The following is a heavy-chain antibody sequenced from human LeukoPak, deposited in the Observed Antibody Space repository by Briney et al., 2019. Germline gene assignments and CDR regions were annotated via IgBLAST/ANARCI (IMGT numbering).Heavy chain of an antibody. J-gene: IGHJ4*02. Sequence: PGESLKISCKGSGYSFTSYWIGWVRQMPGKGLEWMGIIYPGDSDTRYSPSFQGQVTISADKSISTAYLQWSSLKASDTAMYYCARLDLTSRLDPRKYSSGWHGNYWGQGTLVTVSS. CDR1: GYSFTSYW. D-gene: IGHD6-19*01. V-gene: IGHV5-51*01. CDR2: IYPGDSDT. CDR3: ARLDLTSRLDPRKYSSGWHGNY.